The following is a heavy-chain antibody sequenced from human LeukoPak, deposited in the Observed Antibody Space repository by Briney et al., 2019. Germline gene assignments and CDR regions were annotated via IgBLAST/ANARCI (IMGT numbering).Heavy chain of an antibody. V-gene: IGHV1-2*02. CDR2: INPDSGGT. J-gene: IGHJ4*02. Sequence: ASVNDSCKASGYTFTGYYIHWVGQPPGQGLEGMGWINPDSGGTNYAQNFQGRVTMTRDTSISTAYMELNRLRSDDTAVFYCARVASAVYSDYWGQGTLVTVSS. CDR3: ARVASAVYSDY. CDR1: GYTFTGYY.